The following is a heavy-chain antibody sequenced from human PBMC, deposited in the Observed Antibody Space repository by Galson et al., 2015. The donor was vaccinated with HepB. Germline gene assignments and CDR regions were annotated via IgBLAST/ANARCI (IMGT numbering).Heavy chain of an antibody. V-gene: IGHV3-30*18. Sequence: SLRLACADSGCTFSSYGRHWVRQAQGEGLEGVGVISYDGSNKYYADSVKGRFTISRDNSKNTLYLQMNSLRAEDTAVYYCAKDLGTAMVRASFDYWGQGTLVTVSS. D-gene: IGHD5-18*01. J-gene: IGHJ4*02. CDR1: GCTFSSYG. CDR3: AKDLGTAMVRASFDY. CDR2: ISYDGSNK.